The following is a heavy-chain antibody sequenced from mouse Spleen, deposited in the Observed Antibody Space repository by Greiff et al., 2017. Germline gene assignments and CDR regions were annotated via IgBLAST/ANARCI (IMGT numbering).Heavy chain of an antibody. CDR2: IYPRSGNT. V-gene: IGHV1-81*01. J-gene: IGHJ1*01. Sequence: VQLQQSGAELARPGASVKLSCKASGYTFTSYGISWVKQRPGQGLEWIGEIYPRSGNTYYNEKFKGKATLTADKSSSTAYMEPRRLTSEDSAVYFCGRSEGNGYFDVWGAGTTVTGSS. CDR3: GRSEGNGYFDV. D-gene: IGHD2-1*01. CDR1: GYTFTSYG.